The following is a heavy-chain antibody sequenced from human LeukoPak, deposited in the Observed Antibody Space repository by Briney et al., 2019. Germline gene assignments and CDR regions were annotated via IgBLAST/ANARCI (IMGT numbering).Heavy chain of an antibody. CDR3: ARPYSSSSPGMVDA. CDR2: IYYSGST. J-gene: IGHJ6*04. Sequence: KPSETLSLTCTVSGGSISSSNYYWGWIRQPPGKGLEWIGSIYYSGSTYYSPSLKSRVTISVDTSKTQFSLKLTSVTAADTAVYYCARPYSSSSPGMVDAWGKGTTVTVSS. D-gene: IGHD6-13*01. V-gene: IGHV4-39*01. CDR1: GGSISSSNYY.